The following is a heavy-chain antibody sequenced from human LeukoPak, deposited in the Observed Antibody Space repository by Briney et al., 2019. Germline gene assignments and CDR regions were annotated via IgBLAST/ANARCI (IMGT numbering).Heavy chain of an antibody. Sequence: ASVKVSCKASGYAFTRHYMHWGRQAPGQGLEWMGLINPSGSSTIYAQKFQGRVTMTRDMSTRTDYMELRSLRSDDTAVYYCARDLTYSYGSGSYYRATTRTFDYWGQGTLVTVSS. V-gene: IGHV1-46*01. CDR3: ARDLTYSYGSGSYYRATTRTFDY. CDR1: GYAFTRHY. D-gene: IGHD3-10*01. CDR2: INPSGSST. J-gene: IGHJ4*02.